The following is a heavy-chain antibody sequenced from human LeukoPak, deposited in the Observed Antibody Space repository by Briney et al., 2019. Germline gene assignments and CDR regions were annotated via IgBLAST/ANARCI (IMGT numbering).Heavy chain of an antibody. D-gene: IGHD3-9*01. J-gene: IGHJ2*01. CDR3: ARRYDILTGVLWYFDL. CDR2: IKQDGSEK. V-gene: IGHV3-7*01. CDR1: GFTFSSYW. Sequence: RTGGSLRLSCAASGFTFSSYWMSWVRQAPGKGLEWVANIKQDGSEKYYVDSVKGRFTISRDNAKNSLYLQMNSLRAEDTAVYYCARRYDILTGVLWYFDLWGRGTLVTVSS.